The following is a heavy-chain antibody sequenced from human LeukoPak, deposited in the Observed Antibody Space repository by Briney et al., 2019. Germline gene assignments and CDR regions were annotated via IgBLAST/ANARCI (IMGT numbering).Heavy chain of an antibody. CDR2: INPNSGGT. CDR3: ARGPDIVVVPAAIWRWFDP. V-gene: IGHV1-2*02. Sequence: ASVKVSCKASGYTFTGYYMHWVRQAPGQGLEWMGWINPNSGGTNYAQKFQGRVTMTRDTSISTAYMELSRLRSDDTAVYYCARGPDIVVVPAAIWRWFDPWGQGTLVTVSS. J-gene: IGHJ5*02. D-gene: IGHD2-2*01. CDR1: GYTFTGYY.